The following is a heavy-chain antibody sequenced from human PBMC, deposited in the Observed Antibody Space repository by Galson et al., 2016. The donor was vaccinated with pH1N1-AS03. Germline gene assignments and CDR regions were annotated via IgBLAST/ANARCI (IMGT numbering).Heavy chain of an antibody. V-gene: IGHV4-38-2*02. CDR3: ARSPRIISVAGTFPSRFDP. J-gene: IGHJ5*02. Sequence: TLSLTCTVPGYSITTGHYWGWIRQPPGKGLEWIGSIYYGGNTDYHPSLKSRVTISVDTSKNQFSLKLISVTAADTAVYYCARSPRIISVAGTFPSRFDPWSQGTLVTVSS. CDR2: IYYGGNT. D-gene: IGHD6-19*01. CDR1: GYSITTGHY.